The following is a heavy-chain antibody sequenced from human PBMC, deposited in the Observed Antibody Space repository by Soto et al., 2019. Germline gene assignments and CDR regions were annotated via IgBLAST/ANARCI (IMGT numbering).Heavy chain of an antibody. D-gene: IGHD3-22*01. J-gene: IGHJ4*02. V-gene: IGHV1-8*01. CDR3: ASEKVTRGYPD. CDR1: GYTFTSYD. CDR2: MNPNSGNT. Sequence: QVQLVQSGAEVKKPGASVKVSCKASGYTFTSYDINWVRQATGQGLEWMGWMNPNSGNTAYAQKVQGRITMTRNTPTSTAYMELSSLRSEDTAVYYCASEKVTRGYPDWGQGTLVTVSS.